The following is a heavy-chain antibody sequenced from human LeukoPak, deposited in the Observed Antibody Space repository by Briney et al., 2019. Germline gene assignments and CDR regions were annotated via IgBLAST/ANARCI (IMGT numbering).Heavy chain of an antibody. Sequence: PSETLSLTCTVSGGSISSGTYYWSWILQPAWNGLEWIGRIYTSGSTNYNPSLKSRATISVATSKTPFSLQLSSVTAADPAVYYCARAPTIGGGNPSRVRGMDVWGQGTTVTVSS. CDR3: ARAPTIGGGNPSRVRGMDV. J-gene: IGHJ6*02. D-gene: IGHD4-23*01. V-gene: IGHV4-61*02. CDR2: IYTSGST. CDR1: GGSISSGTYY.